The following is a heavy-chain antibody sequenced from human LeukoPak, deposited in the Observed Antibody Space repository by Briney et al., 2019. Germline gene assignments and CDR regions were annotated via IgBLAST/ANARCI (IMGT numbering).Heavy chain of an antibody. CDR2: INSDGSST. CDR3: ARVLGEPQYYYCYGMDV. CDR1: GFTFSSYW. D-gene: IGHD1-26*01. V-gene: IGHV3-74*01. Sequence: GGSLRPSCAASGFTFSSYWMHWVRQAPGKGLVWVSRINSDGSSTSYADSVKGRFTISRDNAKNTLYLQMNSLRAEDTAVYYCARVLGEPQYYYCYGMDVWGQGTTVTVSS. J-gene: IGHJ6*02.